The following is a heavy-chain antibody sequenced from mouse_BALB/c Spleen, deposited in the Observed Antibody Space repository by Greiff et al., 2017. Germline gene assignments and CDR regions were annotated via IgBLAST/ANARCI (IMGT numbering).Heavy chain of an antibody. Sequence: VQLKESGTVLARPGASVKMSCKASGYTFTSYWMHWVKQRPGQGLEWIGAIYPGNSDTSYNQKFKGKAKLTAVTSTSTAYMELSSLTNEDSAVYYCTRSHYYGSSPAWFAYWGQGTLVTVSA. CDR3: TRSHYYGSSPAWFAY. D-gene: IGHD1-1*01. CDR1: GYTFTSYW. J-gene: IGHJ3*01. CDR2: IYPGNSDT. V-gene: IGHV1-5*01.